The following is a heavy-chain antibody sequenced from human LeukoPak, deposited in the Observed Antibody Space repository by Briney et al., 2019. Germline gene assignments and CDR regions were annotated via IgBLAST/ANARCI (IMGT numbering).Heavy chain of an antibody. D-gene: IGHD6-13*01. J-gene: IGHJ4*02. CDR2: ISGSGDST. V-gene: IGHV3-23*02. Sequence: GGSLRLSCAASGFTFSSYAMSWVRQAPGKGLEWVSAISGSGDSTYYGDSMKGRFTISRDNSKNTLYLQMNSLRAEDTAVYYCAKTRPLDSSSWSHGDYWGQGTLVTVSS. CDR3: AKTRPLDSSSWSHGDY. CDR1: GFTFSSYA.